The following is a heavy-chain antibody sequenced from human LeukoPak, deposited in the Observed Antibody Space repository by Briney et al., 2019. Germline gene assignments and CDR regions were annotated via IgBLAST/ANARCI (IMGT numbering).Heavy chain of an antibody. CDR1: GGSISSGGYY. D-gene: IGHD5-24*01. Sequence: SETLSLTCTVSGGSISSGGYYWSWIRQHPGKGLEWIGYIYYSGSTYYNPSLKSRVTISVDTSKNQFSLRLSSVTAADTAVYYCARGGSRDGYNRPLDYWGQGTLVSVSS. V-gene: IGHV4-31*03. J-gene: IGHJ4*02. CDR2: IYYSGST. CDR3: ARGGSRDGYNRPLDY.